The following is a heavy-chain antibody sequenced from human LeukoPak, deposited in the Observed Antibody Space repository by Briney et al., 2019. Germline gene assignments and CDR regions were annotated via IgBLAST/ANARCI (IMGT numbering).Heavy chain of an antibody. D-gene: IGHD6-6*01. Sequence: SETLSLTCTVSGGSISSYYWSWLRQPPGKGLEWIGYIYYSGSTNYNPSLKSRVTISVDTSKNQFSLKLSSVTAADTAVYYCARTYSSSPDYYYYMDVWGKGTTVTVSS. CDR1: GGSISSYY. J-gene: IGHJ6*03. CDR2: IYYSGST. V-gene: IGHV4-59*01. CDR3: ARTYSSSPDYYYYMDV.